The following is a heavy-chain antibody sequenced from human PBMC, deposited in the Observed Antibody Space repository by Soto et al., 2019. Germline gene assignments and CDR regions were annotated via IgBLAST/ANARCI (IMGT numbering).Heavy chain of an antibody. V-gene: IGHV1-18*01. CDR1: GYIFSDYG. J-gene: IGHJ6*02. CDR3: ARFSGGSYNTYYFYYGMDV. CDR2: IIPYNDNT. Sequence: GASVKVSCKASGYIFSDYGINWVRLAPGQGLEWMGWIIPYNDNTKYAENFQGRVTLTTDTSTNTVYMELRSLRSDDTAMYYCARFSGGSYNTYYFYYGMDVWGQGTTVTVSS. D-gene: IGHD2-15*01.